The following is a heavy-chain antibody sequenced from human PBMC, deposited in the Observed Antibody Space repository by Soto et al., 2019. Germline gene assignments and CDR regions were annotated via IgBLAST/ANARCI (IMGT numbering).Heavy chain of an antibody. CDR1: GYTFTGYY. V-gene: IGHV1-2*04. CDR2: INPNSGGT. Sequence: ASVKVSCKASGYTFTGYYMHWVRQAPGQGLEWMGWINPNSGGTNYAQKFQGWVTMTRDTSISTAYMELSRLRSDDTAVYYRAREADYGGNSFDYWGQGTLVTVSS. D-gene: IGHD4-17*01. J-gene: IGHJ4*02. CDR3: AREADYGGNSFDY.